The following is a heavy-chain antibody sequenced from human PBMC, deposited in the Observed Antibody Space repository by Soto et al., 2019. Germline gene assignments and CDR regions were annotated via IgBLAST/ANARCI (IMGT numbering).Heavy chain of an antibody. J-gene: IGHJ4*02. CDR1: GYTFTSYA. D-gene: IGHD6-19*01. V-gene: IGHV1-3*01. Sequence: ASVKVSCKASGYTFTSYAMHWVRQAPGQRLEWMGWINAGNGNTKYSQKFQGRVTITRDTSASTAYMELSSLRSEDTAVYYCARSTGKAVAGTMGYWGQGTLVTVSS. CDR2: INAGNGNT. CDR3: ARSTGKAVAGTMGY.